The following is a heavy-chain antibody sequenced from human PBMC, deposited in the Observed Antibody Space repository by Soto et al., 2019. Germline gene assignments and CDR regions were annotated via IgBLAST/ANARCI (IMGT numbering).Heavy chain of an antibody. D-gene: IGHD6-13*01. V-gene: IGHV1-69*12. CDR2: IIPIFGTA. CDR1: GGTFSSYA. Sequence: QVQLVQSGAEVKKPGSSVKVSCKASGGTFSSYAISWVRQAPGQGLEWMGGIIPIFGTANYAQKFQGRVTITAADATSTTCVELCSMRSEDTAVYYYAGGNYGSSWYYYYYGMDVWGQGTTVTVSS. J-gene: IGHJ6*02. CDR3: AGGNYGSSWYYYYYGMDV.